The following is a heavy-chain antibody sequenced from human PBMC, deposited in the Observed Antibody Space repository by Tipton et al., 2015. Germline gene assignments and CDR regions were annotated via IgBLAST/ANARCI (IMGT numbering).Heavy chain of an antibody. V-gene: IGHV4-34*01. Sequence: LRLSCAVYGGSFSGYYWSWIRQPPGKGLEWIAEINHGGSINYNPSLKSRCTISVDTSKNQFSLNLISVTAADTAVYYCTKFNCGGDCYSYRGWFDPWGQGTLVTVSS. D-gene: IGHD2-21*02. CDR3: TKFNCGGDCYSYRGWFDP. CDR1: GGSFSGYY. J-gene: IGHJ5*02. CDR2: INHGGSI.